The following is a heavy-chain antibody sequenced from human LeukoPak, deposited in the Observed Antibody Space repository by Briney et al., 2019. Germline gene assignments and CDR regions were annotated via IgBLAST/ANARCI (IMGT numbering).Heavy chain of an antibody. CDR1: GGSISRSSFH. V-gene: IGHV4-39*01. Sequence: SETLSLTCSVSGGSISRSSFHWGWIRQPPGKGLEWIGSIYYSGRTYYKPSLRSRVTISVGKSKNQFSLKVSSVTAADTAVYYCARQGGTVTTLDYWGQGTLVTVSS. CDR2: IYYSGRT. CDR3: ARQGGTVTTLDY. D-gene: IGHD4-17*01. J-gene: IGHJ4*02.